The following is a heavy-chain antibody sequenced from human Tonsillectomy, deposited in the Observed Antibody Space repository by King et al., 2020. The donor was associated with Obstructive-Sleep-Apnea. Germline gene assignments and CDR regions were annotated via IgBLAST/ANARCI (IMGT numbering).Heavy chain of an antibody. CDR1: GFTFSTYT. Sequence: VQLVESGGGVVQPGGSLKLSCAASGFTFSTYTMYWVRQAPGKGLEWVSLISYDGGYKFYADSVKGRFTISRDNSQNNLSLQMKSLRAEDTALYYCARENYNDYPLVYGMDVWGQGTTVTVSS. V-gene: IGHV3-30*04. CDR2: ISYDGGYK. J-gene: IGHJ6*02. CDR3: ARENYNDYPLVYGMDV. D-gene: IGHD4-11*01.